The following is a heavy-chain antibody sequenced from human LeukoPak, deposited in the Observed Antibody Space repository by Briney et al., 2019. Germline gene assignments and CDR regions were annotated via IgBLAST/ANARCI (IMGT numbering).Heavy chain of an antibody. Sequence: GGSLRLSCAASGFTFSSYSMNWVRQAPGKGLEWVSYISSSSSTIYYADSVKGRFTISRDNAKNSLYLQMNSLRAEDTAVYYCARDRGSGWYSYYFDYWGQGTLVTVSS. CDR2: ISSSSSTI. V-gene: IGHV3-48*04. D-gene: IGHD6-19*01. J-gene: IGHJ4*02. CDR1: GFTFSSYS. CDR3: ARDRGSGWYSYYFDY.